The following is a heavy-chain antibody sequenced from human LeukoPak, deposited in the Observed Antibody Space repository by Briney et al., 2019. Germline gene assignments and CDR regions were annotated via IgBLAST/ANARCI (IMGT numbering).Heavy chain of an antibody. D-gene: IGHD3-22*01. Sequence: PSETLSLTCTVSGGSISSTIYYWGWIRQPPGKGLEWIGSIYYTGSTYYNPSLESRVTISLDKSKNQFSLKLSSVTAADTAVYYCARDPIVGGRRFDPWGLGTLVTVSS. CDR1: GGSISSTIYY. CDR2: IYYTGST. CDR3: ARDPIVGGRRFDP. V-gene: IGHV4-39*07. J-gene: IGHJ5*02.